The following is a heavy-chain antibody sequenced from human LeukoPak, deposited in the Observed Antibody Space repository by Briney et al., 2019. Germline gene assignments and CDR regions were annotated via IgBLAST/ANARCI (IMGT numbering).Heavy chain of an antibody. D-gene: IGHD3-10*01. CDR2: IYYTGST. J-gene: IGHJ4*02. V-gene: IGHV4-59*01. Sequence: SETLSLTCTVSGVSISSYYWSWIRQPPGKGLEWIGYIYYTGSTNYNPSLKSRATISVDTSKNQFSLKLSSVTAADTAVYYCARSDYGSGSYYFDYWGQGTLVTVSS. CDR1: GVSISSYY. CDR3: ARSDYGSGSYYFDY.